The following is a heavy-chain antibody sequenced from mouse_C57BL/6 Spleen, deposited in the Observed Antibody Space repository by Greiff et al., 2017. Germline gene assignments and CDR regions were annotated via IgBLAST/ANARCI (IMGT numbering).Heavy chain of an antibody. V-gene: IGHV5-4*01. CDR2: ISDGGSYT. J-gene: IGHJ4*01. CDR1: GFTFSSYA. D-gene: IGHD2-5*01. CDR3: ARESYTNYGGAMDY. Sequence: EVMLVESGGGLVKPGGSLKLSCAASGFTFSSYAMSWVRQTPEKRLEWVATISDGGSYTYYPDNVKGRFTISRDNAKNNLYLQMSHLKSEDTAMYYCARESYTNYGGAMDYWGQGTSVTVSS.